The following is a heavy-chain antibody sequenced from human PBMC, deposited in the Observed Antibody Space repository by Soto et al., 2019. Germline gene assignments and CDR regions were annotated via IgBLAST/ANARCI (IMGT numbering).Heavy chain of an antibody. CDR3: ARDLVHYYGSGSYHWFDP. J-gene: IGHJ5*02. CDR2: IYYSGST. V-gene: IGHV4-59*01. CDR1: GGSISSYY. D-gene: IGHD3-10*01. Sequence: SETLSLTCTVSGGSISSYYWSWIRQPPGKGLEWIGYIYYSGSTNYNPSLKSRVTISVDTSKNQFSLKLSSVTAADTAVYYCARDLVHYYGSGSYHWFDPWGQGTLVTVSS.